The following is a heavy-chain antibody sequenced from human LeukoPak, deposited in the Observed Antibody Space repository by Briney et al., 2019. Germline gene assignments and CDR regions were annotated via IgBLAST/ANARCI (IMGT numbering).Heavy chain of an antibody. V-gene: IGHV3-43D*03. Sequence: PGGSLRLSCAASGFTFDDYGMHWVRQAPGKGLEWVSLISWDGGSPFYADSVKGRFTISRDNSKNSLYLQMNSLRAEDTALYYCAKDIGGGSYFDYWGRGTLVTVSS. D-gene: IGHD1-26*01. CDR3: AKDIGGGSYFDY. CDR2: ISWDGGSP. CDR1: GFTFDDYG. J-gene: IGHJ4*02.